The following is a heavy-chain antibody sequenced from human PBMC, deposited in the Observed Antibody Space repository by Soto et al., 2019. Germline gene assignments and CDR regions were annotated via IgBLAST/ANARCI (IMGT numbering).Heavy chain of an antibody. CDR2: IYSSGST. V-gene: IGHV4-4*07. Sequence: SETLSLTCTVSGGTMNSYYWTWIRQPAGKGLEWIGRIYSSGSTKYNPSLQSRVTMSLDTSKNQFSLRLTSVTAADTAVYYCARGQRFSDWFDPWGQGTLVTVSS. J-gene: IGHJ5*02. CDR3: ARGQRFSDWFDP. CDR1: GGTMNSYY. D-gene: IGHD3-3*01.